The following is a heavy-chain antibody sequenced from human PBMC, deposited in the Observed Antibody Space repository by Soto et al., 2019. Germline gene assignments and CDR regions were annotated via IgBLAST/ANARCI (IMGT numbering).Heavy chain of an antibody. CDR1: GGTFGSYT. D-gene: IGHD3-10*01. V-gene: IGHV1-69*02. J-gene: IGHJ6*03. CDR3: ASCDYFGSGSSPPRDYYYYYMDV. Sequence: GVSVKVCCKASGGTFGSYTRRWVRQAPGQGLEWMGRIIPILGIANYAQKFQGRVTITADKSTSTAYMELSSLRSEDTAVYYCASCDYFGSGSSPPRDYYYYYMDVWGKGTTVTVSS. CDR2: IIPILGIA.